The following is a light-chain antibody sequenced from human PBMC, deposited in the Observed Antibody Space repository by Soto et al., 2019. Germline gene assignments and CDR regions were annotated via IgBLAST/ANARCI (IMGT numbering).Light chain of an antibody. CDR3: SSYTTSSTVI. V-gene: IGLV2-14*03. CDR1: SSDVGGYNF. Sequence: QSVLTQPASVSGSPGQSITISCTGTSSDVGGYNFVSWYQQHPGRAPKLMIYDVGKWPSGISHRFSGSKSGNTASLTISGLQAEDEADYYCSSYTTSSTVIFGGGTKVTVL. J-gene: IGLJ2*01. CDR2: DVG.